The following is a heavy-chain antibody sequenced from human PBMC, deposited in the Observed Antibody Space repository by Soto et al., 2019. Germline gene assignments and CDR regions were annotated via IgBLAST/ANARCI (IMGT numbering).Heavy chain of an antibody. CDR1: GFTFSNYA. CDR2: ISGSGGST. V-gene: IGHV3-23*01. Sequence: GGSLRLCCAASGFTFSNYAMSWVRQAPGKGLEWVSAISGSGGSTYYADSVKGRFTISRDNSKNTLYLQMNSLRAEDTAVYYCARGRRTSSPSYYYGMDVWGQGTTVTVSS. CDR3: ARGRRTSSPSYYYGMDV. J-gene: IGHJ6*02.